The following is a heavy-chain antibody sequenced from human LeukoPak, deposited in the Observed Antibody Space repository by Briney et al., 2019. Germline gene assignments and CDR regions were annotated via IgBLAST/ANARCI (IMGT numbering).Heavy chain of an antibody. V-gene: IGHV3-30*18. D-gene: IGHD3-9*01. Sequence: GRSLRLSCVASGFTFITYGIHWVRQAPGKGLEWVAVISYDGSNKYYADSVKGRFTISRDNSKNTLYLQMNSLRVEDTAVYYCAKELSFLTFGLNDAFDIWGQGTMVTVSS. CDR2: ISYDGSNK. CDR3: AKELSFLTFGLNDAFDI. CDR1: GFTFITYG. J-gene: IGHJ3*02.